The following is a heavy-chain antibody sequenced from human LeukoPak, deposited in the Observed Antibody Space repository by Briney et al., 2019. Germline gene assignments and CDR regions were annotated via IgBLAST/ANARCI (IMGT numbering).Heavy chain of an antibody. J-gene: IGHJ4*02. Sequence: GGSLRLSCAASGFTFSGSALHWVRQASGKGLEWVGRIRSTANGYATAYAASVKGRFTISRDDSKNTAYLQMNSLRAEDTAVYYCAKAHNDWNYRFDYWGQGTLVTVSS. CDR3: AKAHNDWNYRFDY. V-gene: IGHV3-73*01. D-gene: IGHD1-7*01. CDR2: IRSTANGYAT. CDR1: GFTFSGSA.